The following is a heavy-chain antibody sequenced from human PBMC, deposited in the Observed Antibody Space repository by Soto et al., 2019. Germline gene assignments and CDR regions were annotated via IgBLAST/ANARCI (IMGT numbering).Heavy chain of an antibody. V-gene: IGHV4-59*08. CDR1: DDLSSSYK. Sequence: SQTLSLTCTVSDDLSSSYKWSWIRQPPGRRLEWIGYINSNGGTSYNPSLQSRVTISIDTSTKQFSLKLSSVTAADTAVYYCVRQGFGRLHGLVDVWGQGTTVT. J-gene: IGHJ6*02. D-gene: IGHD3-10*01. CDR2: INSNGGT. CDR3: VRQGFGRLHGLVDV.